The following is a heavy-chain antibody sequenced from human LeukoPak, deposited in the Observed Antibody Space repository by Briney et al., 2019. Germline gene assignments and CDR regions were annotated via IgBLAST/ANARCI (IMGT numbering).Heavy chain of an antibody. V-gene: IGHV4-59*01. D-gene: IGHD3-22*01. CDR2: IYYNGNT. J-gene: IGHJ3*02. CDR1: GASISSSY. Sequence: SGTLSLTCTVSGASISSSYWSWIRQPPGKRPEWIGFIYYNGNTNSNPSLKSLVTILVDRSKNQFSLKLNSVTAADTAIYYCVRGNYDDRGYSNAFDIWGQGTMVTVSS. CDR3: VRGNYDDRGYSNAFDI.